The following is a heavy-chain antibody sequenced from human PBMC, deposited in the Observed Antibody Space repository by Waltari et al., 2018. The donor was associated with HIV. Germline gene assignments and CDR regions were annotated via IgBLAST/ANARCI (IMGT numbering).Heavy chain of an antibody. CDR2: IWDDGSNK. V-gene: IGHV3-33*01. Sequence: QVQLVESGGGVVQPGRSLRLSCAASGFTFSNYGMHWVRQAPGEGLEWVALIWDDGSNKFYVDSVKGRFIISRDNSKNTLYLQINSLRADDTAVYYCTRDKQTTGATLDYWGQGTLVTDSS. CDR3: TRDKQTTGATLDY. D-gene: IGHD2-15*01. J-gene: IGHJ4*02. CDR1: GFTFSNYG.